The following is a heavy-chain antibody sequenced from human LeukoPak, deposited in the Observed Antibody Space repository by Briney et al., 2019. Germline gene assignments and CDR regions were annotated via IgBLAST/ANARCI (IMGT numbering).Heavy chain of an antibody. CDR3: ARWANDPRGYYYYYGMDV. V-gene: IGHV1-69*13. CDR1: GYTFTGYY. Sequence: SVKVSCKASGYTFTGYYMHWVRQAPGQGLEWMGGIIPIFGTANYAQKFQGRVTITADESTSTAYMELSSLRSEGTAVYYCARWANDPRGYYYYYGMDVWGQGTTVTVSS. J-gene: IGHJ6*02. CDR2: IIPIFGTA.